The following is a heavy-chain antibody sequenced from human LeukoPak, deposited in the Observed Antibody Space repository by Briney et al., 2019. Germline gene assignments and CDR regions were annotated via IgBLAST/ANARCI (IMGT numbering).Heavy chain of an antibody. D-gene: IGHD1-26*01. V-gene: IGHV4-61*02. CDR3: ARGVGATEGYY. Sequence: SETLSLTCTVSGGSISSGSYYWSWIRQPAGKGLEWIGRIYTSGSTNYNPSLKSRVTISVDTSKNQFSLKLSSVTAADTAVYYCARGVGATEGYYWGQGTLVTVSS. CDR2: IYTSGST. J-gene: IGHJ4*02. CDR1: GGSISSGSYY.